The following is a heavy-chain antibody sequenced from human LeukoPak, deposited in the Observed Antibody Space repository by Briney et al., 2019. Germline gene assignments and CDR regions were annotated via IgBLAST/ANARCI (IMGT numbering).Heavy chain of an antibody. J-gene: IGHJ4*02. CDR3: ARGIGRYTLYLDY. CDR2: IGTSTSTI. D-gene: IGHD3-9*01. CDR1: GFTFSNYN. V-gene: IGHV3-48*02. Sequence: GGSLRLSCAASGFTFSNYNMKWVRQAPGKGLEWVSFIGTSTSTISYADSVQGRFTISRDNAKNSLYLQMNSLREEDTAVYYCARGIGRYTLYLDYWGQGTLVTVSS.